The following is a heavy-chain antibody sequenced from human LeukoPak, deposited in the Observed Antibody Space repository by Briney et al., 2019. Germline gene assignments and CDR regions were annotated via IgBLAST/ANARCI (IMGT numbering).Heavy chain of an antibody. CDR2: ISSSSSNI. J-gene: IGHJ4*02. V-gene: IGHV3-21*01. CDR1: GFTLSSYS. CDR3: ARGPIVAPDY. D-gene: IGHD5-12*01. Sequence: GGSLRLSCAASGFTLSSYSMNWVRQAPGKGLEWVSSISSSSSNIYYADSVKGRFTISRDNAKNSLYLQMNSLRAEDTAVYYCARGPIVAPDYWGRGTLVTVSS.